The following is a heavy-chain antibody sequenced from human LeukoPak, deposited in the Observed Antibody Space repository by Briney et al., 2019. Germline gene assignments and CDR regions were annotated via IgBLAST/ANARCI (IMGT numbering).Heavy chain of an antibody. V-gene: IGHV4-59*08. CDR2: IYYSGST. CDR1: GGSISSYY. Sequence: SETLSLTCTVSGGSISSYYWSWIRQPPGKGLGWIGYIYYSGSTNYNPSLKSRVTISVDTSKNQFSLKLSSVTAADTAVYYCAGHGESTPLPYGDYPPDYYYYYGMDVWGQGTTVTVSS. CDR3: AGHGESTPLPYGDYPPDYYYYYGMDV. J-gene: IGHJ6*02. D-gene: IGHD4-17*01.